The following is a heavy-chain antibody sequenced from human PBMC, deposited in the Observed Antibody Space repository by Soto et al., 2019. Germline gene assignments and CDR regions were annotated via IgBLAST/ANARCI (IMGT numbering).Heavy chain of an antibody. CDR2: ISYDGSNK. CDR1: GFTFSSYA. D-gene: IGHD1-26*01. CDR3: ARPSGSYYYFDY. J-gene: IGHJ4*02. V-gene: IGHV3-30-3*01. Sequence: QVQLVESGRGVVQPGRSLRLSCAASGFTFSSYAMHWVRQAPGKGLEWVAVISYDGSNKYYADSVKGRFTNSRDNSKNTLYLQMNSLRAEDTAVYYCARPSGSYYYFDYWGQGTLVTVSS.